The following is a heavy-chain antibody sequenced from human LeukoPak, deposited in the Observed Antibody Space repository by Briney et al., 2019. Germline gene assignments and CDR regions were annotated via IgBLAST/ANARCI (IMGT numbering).Heavy chain of an antibody. CDR1: GGSFSGYY. V-gene: IGHV4-34*01. CDR2: INHSGST. J-gene: IGHJ5*02. D-gene: IGHD3-10*01. CDR3: ARRPYYYYGSGNNWFDP. Sequence: SETLSLTCAVYGGSFSGYYWSWIRQPPGKGLEWIGEINHSGSTNYNPSLKSRVTISVDTSKNQFSLKLSSVIAADTAVYYCARRPYYYYGSGNNWFDPWGQGTLVTVPS.